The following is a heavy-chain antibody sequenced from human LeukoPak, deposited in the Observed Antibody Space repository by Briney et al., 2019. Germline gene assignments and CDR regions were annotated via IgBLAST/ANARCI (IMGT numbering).Heavy chain of an antibody. D-gene: IGHD3-3*01. V-gene: IGHV3-33*06. CDR2: IWYDGTNK. Sequence: PGGSLRLSCAASGFXFSSYGMHWVRQAPGKGLEWVAVIWYDGTNKYYADSVKGRFTISRDNSKNTLYLQMNSLRAEDTAVYYCAKDTSSPIFGVAYNFDSWGQGTLVTVSS. CDR1: GFXFSSYG. J-gene: IGHJ4*02. CDR3: AKDTSSPIFGVAYNFDS.